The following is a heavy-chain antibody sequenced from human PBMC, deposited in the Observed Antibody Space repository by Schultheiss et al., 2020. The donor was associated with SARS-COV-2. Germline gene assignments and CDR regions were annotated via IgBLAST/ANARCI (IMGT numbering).Heavy chain of an antibody. CDR3: VQQRPLSGMDV. J-gene: IGHJ6*02. CDR2: IYYSGST. D-gene: IGHD5-24*01. CDR1: GGSFSGYY. Sequence: SETLSLTCAVYGGSFSGYYWGWIRQPPGKGLEWIGSIYYSGSTNYNPSLKSRVTISVATSKNHFSLKVNSVTAADTAVYYCVQQRPLSGMDVWSQGTTVTVSS. V-gene: IGHV4-34*01.